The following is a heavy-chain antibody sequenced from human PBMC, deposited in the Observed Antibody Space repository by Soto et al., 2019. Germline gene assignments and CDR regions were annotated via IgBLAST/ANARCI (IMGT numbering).Heavy chain of an antibody. Sequence: EVQLVESGGGLVQPGGSLRLSCAASGFTFSSYSMNWVRQAPGMGLEWLSYISSGSGTMYYAESVKGRFTISRANAKNALFLQMNSLRSEDTAVYYCARGRTLMDYWGQGTLVTVSS. V-gene: IGHV3-48*01. CDR2: ISSGSGTM. CDR1: GFTFSSYS. J-gene: IGHJ4*02. D-gene: IGHD3-16*01. CDR3: ARGRTLMDY.